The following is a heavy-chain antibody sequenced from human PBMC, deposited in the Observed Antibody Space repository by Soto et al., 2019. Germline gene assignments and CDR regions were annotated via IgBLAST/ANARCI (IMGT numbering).Heavy chain of an antibody. CDR2: INPNSGGT. J-gene: IGHJ6*02. D-gene: IGHD2-15*01. CDR1: GYTFTGYY. CDR3: ARGPLNLGYCSGGSCENYYYYGMDV. V-gene: IGHV1-2*04. Sequence: ASVKVSCKASGYTFTGYYMHWVRQAPGQGLEWMGWINPNSGGTNYAQKFQGWVTMTRDTSISTAYMELSRLRSDDTAVYYCARGPLNLGYCSGGSCENYYYYGMDVWGQGTKVTVSS.